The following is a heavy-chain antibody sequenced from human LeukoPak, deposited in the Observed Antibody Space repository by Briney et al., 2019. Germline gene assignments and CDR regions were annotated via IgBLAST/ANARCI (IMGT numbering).Heavy chain of an antibody. D-gene: IGHD3-10*01. CDR1: GSTFSVYS. CDR2: ISSGSSTI. J-gene: IGHJ4*02. CDR3: ARDRGDY. V-gene: IGHV3-48*02. Sequence: GGSLRLSCAASGSTFSVYSMNWVRQAPGKGLEWVSYISSGSSTIYYADSVKGRFTISRDNAKNSLYLQMNSLRDDDTAVYYCARDRGDYWGQGTLVTVSS.